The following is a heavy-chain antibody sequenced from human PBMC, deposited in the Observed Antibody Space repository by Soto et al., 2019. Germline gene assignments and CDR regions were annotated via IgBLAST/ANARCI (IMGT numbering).Heavy chain of an antibody. CDR1: GYTFTSYG. CDR2: ISAYNGNT. CDR3: ARDSSSSSGSFLLYSYYYMDV. D-gene: IGHD6-6*01. J-gene: IGHJ6*03. V-gene: IGHV1-18*01. Sequence: ASVKVSCKASGYTFTSYGISWVRQAPAQGLEWMGWISAYNGNTNYAQKLQGRVTMTTDTSTSTAYMELRSLRSDDTAVYYCARDSSSSSGSFLLYSYYYMDVWGKGTTVTVSS.